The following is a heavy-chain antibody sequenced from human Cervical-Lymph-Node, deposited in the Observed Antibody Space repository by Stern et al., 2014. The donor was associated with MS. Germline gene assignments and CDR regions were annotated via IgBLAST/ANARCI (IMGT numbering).Heavy chain of an antibody. CDR3: ARAGYCSPSTCSDAFDI. CDR2: INGDNGNT. Sequence: QVQLMQSGAEVKDPGASVKVSCKASGYSFISHAMHWVRQAPGQTFEWMGWINGDNGNTKYSQKLQGRVTITRDKTTSTAYMDVSSLTSEDTAVYYCARAGYCSPSTCSDAFDIGGQGTMVPVSS. V-gene: IGHV1-3*01. D-gene: IGHD2-15*01. CDR1: GYSFISHA. J-gene: IGHJ3*02.